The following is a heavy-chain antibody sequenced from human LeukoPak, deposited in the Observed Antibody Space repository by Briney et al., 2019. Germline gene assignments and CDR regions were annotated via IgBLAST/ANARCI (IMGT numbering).Heavy chain of an antibody. D-gene: IGHD6-13*01. Sequence: SVKVSCKASGGTFSSYAIIWVRQAPGQGLEWMGRIIPILGMANYAQKFQGRVTITADKSTSTAYMELSSLRSEDTAVYYCARDRSSSWYFDYWGQGTLVTVSS. CDR1: GGTFSSYA. CDR2: IIPILGMA. CDR3: ARDRSSSWYFDY. J-gene: IGHJ4*02. V-gene: IGHV1-69*04.